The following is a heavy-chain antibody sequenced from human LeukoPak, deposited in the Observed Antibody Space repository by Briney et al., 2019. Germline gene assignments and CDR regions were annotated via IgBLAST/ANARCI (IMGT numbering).Heavy chain of an antibody. CDR3: AEEVGSTYPTFDY. J-gene: IGHJ4*02. D-gene: IGHD1-26*01. CDR1: GFTFSSYG. V-gene: IGHV3-33*06. CDR2: IWYDGTNK. Sequence: GRSLRLSCTASGFTFSSYGMHWVCQAPGKGLEWAAVIWYDGTNKNYAESVKGRFTTSRDNSKNTLYLQMNSLRAEDTAVYYCAEEVGSTYPTFDYWGQGTLVTVSS.